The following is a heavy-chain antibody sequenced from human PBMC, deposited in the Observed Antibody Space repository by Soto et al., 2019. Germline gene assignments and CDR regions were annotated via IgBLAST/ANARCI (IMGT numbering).Heavy chain of an antibody. V-gene: IGHV1-3*01. Sequence: QVQLVQSGAEVKKPGASVKVSCKASGYTFTSYAMHWVRQAPGQRLEWMGWINAGNDNTKYSQKFQGRVTITRDTSASTAYMELSSLRSEDTAVYYCARVVGRYYGSGSYYDYWGQGTLVTVSS. CDR1: GYTFTSYA. CDR3: ARVVGRYYGSGSYYDY. D-gene: IGHD3-10*01. J-gene: IGHJ4*02. CDR2: INAGNDNT.